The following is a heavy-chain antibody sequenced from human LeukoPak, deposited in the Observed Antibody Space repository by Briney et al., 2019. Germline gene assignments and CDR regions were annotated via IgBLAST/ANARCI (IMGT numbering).Heavy chain of an antibody. CDR1: GFTFGDHI. J-gene: IGHJ4*02. V-gene: IGHV3-48*01. CDR2: VSGSGSTV. CDR3: VRQFAS. Sequence: PGGSLGLSCAASGFTFGDHIMNWVRQLPGKRLEWVAYVSGSGSTVYYADPVKGRFTVSRDNGKSSLYLQMNSLRVEDTALYYCVRQFASWGQGTLVTVSS.